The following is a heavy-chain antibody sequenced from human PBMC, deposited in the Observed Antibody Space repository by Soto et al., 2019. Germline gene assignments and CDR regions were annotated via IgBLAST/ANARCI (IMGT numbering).Heavy chain of an antibody. V-gene: IGHV3-74*02. CDR3: ARVGVGRDSSGYYGETFDI. J-gene: IGHJ3*02. D-gene: IGHD3-22*01. CDR1: GFTFSSYA. Sequence: EVQLLESGGGLVQPGGSLRLSCAASGFTFSSYAMSWVRQAPGKGLVWVSRINSDGSSTSYADSVKGRFTISRDNAKNTLYLQMNSLRAEDTAVYYCARVGVGRDSSGYYGETFDIWGQGTMVTVSS. CDR2: INSDGSST.